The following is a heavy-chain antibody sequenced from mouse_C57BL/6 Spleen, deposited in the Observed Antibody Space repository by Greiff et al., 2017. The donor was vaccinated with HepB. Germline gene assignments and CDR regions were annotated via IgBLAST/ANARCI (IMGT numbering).Heavy chain of an antibody. J-gene: IGHJ3*01. CDR3: ARRGSNYPFAY. V-gene: IGHV1-55*01. CDR2: IYPGSGST. D-gene: IGHD2-5*01. CDR1: GYTFTSYW. Sequence: QVQLKESGAELVKPGASVKMSCKASGYTFTSYWITWVKQRPGQGLEWIGDIYPGSGSTNYNEKFKSKATLTVDTSSSTAYMQLSSLTSEDSAVYYCARRGSNYPFAYWGQGTLVTVSA.